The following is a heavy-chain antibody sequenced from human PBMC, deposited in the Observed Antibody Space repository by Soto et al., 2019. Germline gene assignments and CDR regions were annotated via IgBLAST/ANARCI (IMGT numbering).Heavy chain of an antibody. V-gene: IGHV1-69*02. Sequence: XXVKVSCKASGGTFSSYTISRVRHAPGQGLEWMGRIIPILGIANYAQKSQGRVTITADKSTSTAYMELSSLRSEDTAVYYCAETPIVGDYYYMDVWGKGTTVTVSS. D-gene: IGHD1-26*01. CDR3: AETPIVGDYYYMDV. J-gene: IGHJ6*03. CDR1: GGTFSSYT. CDR2: IIPILGIA.